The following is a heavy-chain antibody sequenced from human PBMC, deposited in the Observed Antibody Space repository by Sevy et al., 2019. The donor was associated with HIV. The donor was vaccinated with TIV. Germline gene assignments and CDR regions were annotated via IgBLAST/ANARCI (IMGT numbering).Heavy chain of an antibody. D-gene: IGHD3-10*01. CDR2: ISSSSSNI. CDR1: GITFSYYS. J-gene: IGHJ6*02. V-gene: IGHV3-21*01. Sequence: GGSLRPSCVGSGITFSYYSMNWVRQAPGKGLEWVSSISSSSSNIYYADSLKGRFTISRDNAKKSLYLQMNSLRAEDTAVYYCARDRDGSGSSGGYGMDVWGQGTTVTVSS. CDR3: ARDRDGSGSSGGYGMDV.